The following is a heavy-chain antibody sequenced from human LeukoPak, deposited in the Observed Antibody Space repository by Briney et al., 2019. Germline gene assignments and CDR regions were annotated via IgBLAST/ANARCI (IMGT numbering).Heavy chain of an antibody. J-gene: IGHJ4*02. D-gene: IGHD6-19*01. CDR2: IYYSGST. Sequence: SETLSLTCTVSGGSISSYYWSWIRQPPGKGLEWIGYIYYSGSTNYNPSLKSRVTISVDTSKNQFSLKLSSVTAADTAVYYCASRSRGSSGWTTFDYWGQGTLVTVSS. V-gene: IGHV4-59*01. CDR3: ASRSRGSSGWTTFDY. CDR1: GGSISSYY.